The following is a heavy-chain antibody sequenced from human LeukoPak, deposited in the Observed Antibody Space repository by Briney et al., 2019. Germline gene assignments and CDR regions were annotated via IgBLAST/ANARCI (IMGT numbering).Heavy chain of an antibody. CDR2: INTDGSST. J-gene: IGHJ5*02. CDR1: SFTLRNSW. V-gene: IGHV3-74*01. CDR3: ARDAGVRGVDYNYFDL. Sequence: GGSLRLSCAASSFTLRNSWMHWVRQAPGKGLLWVARINTDGSSTSYADPVKGRFTISRDNAMNTLYLEMSSLRAEDTAGYFCARDAGVRGVDYNYFDLFGQGTLVTVSS. D-gene: IGHD3-10*01.